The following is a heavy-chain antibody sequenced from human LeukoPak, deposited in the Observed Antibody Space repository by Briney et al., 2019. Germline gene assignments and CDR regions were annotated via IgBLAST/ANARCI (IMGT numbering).Heavy chain of an antibody. J-gene: IGHJ4*02. CDR3: AKAYYYGSGSYYVAFDC. V-gene: IGHV3-30*02. D-gene: IGHD3-10*01. CDR1: GFTFSSYG. CDR2: IRYDGSNK. Sequence: GGSLRLSCAASGFTFSSYGMHWVRQAPGKGLEWVAFIRYDGSNKYYADSVKGRFTISRDNSKNTLYLQMNSLRAEDTAVYYCAKAYYYGSGSYYVAFDCWGQGTLVTVSS.